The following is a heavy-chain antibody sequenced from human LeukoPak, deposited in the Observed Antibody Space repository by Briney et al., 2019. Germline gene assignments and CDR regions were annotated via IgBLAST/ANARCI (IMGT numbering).Heavy chain of an antibody. J-gene: IGHJ4*02. CDR2: IYYSGSA. V-gene: IGHV4-59*08. Sequence: SETLSLTCTVSGGSISSYYWSWIRQPPGKGLEWIGYIYYSGSADYNPSLKSRVTISVDMSKNQFSLKLSSVTAADTAVYYCARHGRSYTDYWGQGTLVTVSS. D-gene: IGHD3-16*02. CDR3: ARHGRSYTDY. CDR1: GGSISSYY.